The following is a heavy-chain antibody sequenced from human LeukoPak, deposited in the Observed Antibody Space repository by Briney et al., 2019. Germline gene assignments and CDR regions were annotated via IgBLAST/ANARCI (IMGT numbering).Heavy chain of an antibody. V-gene: IGHV3-23*01. J-gene: IGHJ1*01. CDR3: AKMTGYCHNTSCRTAEYFQN. CDR2: ISGSGGST. Sequence: GGSLRLSCAASGFTFSSYAMSWVRQAPGKGLEWVSAISGSGGSTYYADFVKGRFTISRDNSKNTLYLQMNSLRAEDTAVYFCAKMTGYCHNTSCRTAEYFQNWGQGTLVTVSS. CDR1: GFTFSSYA. D-gene: IGHD2-2*01.